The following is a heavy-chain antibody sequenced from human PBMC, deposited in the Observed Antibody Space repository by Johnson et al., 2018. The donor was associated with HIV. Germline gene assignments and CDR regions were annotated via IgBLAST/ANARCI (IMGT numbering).Heavy chain of an antibody. J-gene: IGHJ3*02. CDR2: LRDDGDIT. D-gene: IGHD3-10*01. V-gene: IGHV3-30*02. Sequence: QVQLVESGGGVVQPGGSLRLSCAASGFTFSNYGMHWVRQAPGKGLEWVAFLRDDGDITYYIDSVKGRFTISRDNSKNTLYLQMNSLRTEDTAMYYCEKGQSLSYPKDAFGIWGRGTIVIVAS. CDR1: GFTFSNYG. CDR3: EKGQSLSYPKDAFGI.